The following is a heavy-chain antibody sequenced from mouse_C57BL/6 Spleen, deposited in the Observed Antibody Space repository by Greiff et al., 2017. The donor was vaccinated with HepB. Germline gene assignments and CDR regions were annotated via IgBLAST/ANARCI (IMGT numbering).Heavy chain of an antibody. Sequence: VQLQQSGAELVKPGASVKISCTASGYAFSRYWLNWVKQRPGKGLEWIGQIYPGDGDTNYHGKFKGKATLTADKSSSTAYMQLSSLTSEDSAAYFCARWGDYAGYFDVWGTGTTVTVSS. CDR3: ARWGDYAGYFDV. CDR2: IYPGDGDT. V-gene: IGHV1-80*01. D-gene: IGHD2-4*01. J-gene: IGHJ1*03. CDR1: GYAFSRYW.